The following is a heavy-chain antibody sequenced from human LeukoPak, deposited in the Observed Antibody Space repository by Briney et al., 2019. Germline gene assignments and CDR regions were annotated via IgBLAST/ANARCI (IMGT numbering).Heavy chain of an antibody. Sequence: GGSLRLSCAVSGFTFSNYAMSWARQAPGKGLEWVSAINSDGDSTFYADSVKGRFTISRDNSRNTLYLQVYSLRAEDTAVYYCAQQLGYCSKGSCYFTYWGQGTLVTVSS. J-gene: IGHJ4*02. CDR1: GFTFSNYA. CDR2: INSDGDST. CDR3: AQQLGYCSKGSCYFTY. D-gene: IGHD2-15*01. V-gene: IGHV3-23*01.